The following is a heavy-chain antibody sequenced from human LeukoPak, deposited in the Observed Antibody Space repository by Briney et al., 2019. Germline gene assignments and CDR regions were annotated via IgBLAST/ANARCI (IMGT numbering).Heavy chain of an antibody. Sequence: SETLCLTCAVYGGSFSGYYWSWIRQPPGKGLEWIGEISHSGSINYNPSLKSRVTISVDTSKNQFSLKLSSVTAADTAVYYCAAQYSGYDRLDYWGQGTLVTVSS. J-gene: IGHJ4*02. V-gene: IGHV4-34*01. CDR3: AAQYSGYDRLDY. CDR1: GGSFSGYY. D-gene: IGHD5-12*01. CDR2: ISHSGSI.